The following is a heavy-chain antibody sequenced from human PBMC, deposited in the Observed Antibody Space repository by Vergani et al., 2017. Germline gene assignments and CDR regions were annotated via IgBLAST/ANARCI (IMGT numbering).Heavy chain of an antibody. CDR3: ARDSSYSSSSPFDY. CDR1: GFTFSSYG. Sequence: QVQLVESGGGVVQPGRSLRLSCAASGFTFSSYGMHLVHQAPGKGLEWVAVIWYDGSNKYYADSVKGRFTISRDNSKNTLYLQMNSLRAEDTAVYYCARDSSYSSSSPFDYWGQGTLVTVSS. V-gene: IGHV3-33*01. D-gene: IGHD6-6*01. CDR2: IWYDGSNK. J-gene: IGHJ4*02.